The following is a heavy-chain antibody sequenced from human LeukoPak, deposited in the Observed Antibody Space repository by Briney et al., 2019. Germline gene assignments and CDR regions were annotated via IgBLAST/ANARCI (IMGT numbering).Heavy chain of an antibody. CDR2: IYYSGST. CDR3: ARNTDFDL. CDR1: GGSISSYY. D-gene: IGHD4-17*01. J-gene: IGHJ2*01. Sequence: SETLSLTCTVSGGSISSYYWSWIRQPPGKGLEWIGYIYYSGSTNYNPSLKSRVTMSVDTSKNQFSVKLSSVTAADTAVYYCARNTDFDLWGRGTLVTVSS. V-gene: IGHV4-59*12.